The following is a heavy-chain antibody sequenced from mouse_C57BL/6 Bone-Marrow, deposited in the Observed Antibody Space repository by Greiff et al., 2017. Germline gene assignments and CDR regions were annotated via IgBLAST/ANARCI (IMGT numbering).Heavy chain of an antibody. CDR1: GYTFTSYG. Sequence: LVESGAELARPGASVKLSCKASGYTFTSYGISWVKQRTGQGLEWIGEIYPRSGNTYYNEKFKGKATLTADKSSSTAYMELRSLTSEDSAVYFCAREAITTVALYYFDYWGQGTTLTVSS. J-gene: IGHJ2*01. V-gene: IGHV1-81*01. D-gene: IGHD1-1*01. CDR3: AREAITTVALYYFDY. CDR2: IYPRSGNT.